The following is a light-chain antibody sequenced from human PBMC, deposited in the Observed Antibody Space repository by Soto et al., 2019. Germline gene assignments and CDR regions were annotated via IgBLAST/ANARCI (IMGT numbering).Light chain of an antibody. J-gene: IGLJ3*02. CDR1: SSDVGGYNY. V-gene: IGLV2-14*01. CDR2: EVR. CDR3: SSYTTSSTLV. Sequence: QAVLTQPASVSGSPGQSITISCTGTSSDVGGYNYVSWYQQHPGKAPKLMICEVRNRPSGVSNRFSGSKSGNTASLTISGLQAEDEADYYCSSYTTSSTLVFGGGTKLTVL.